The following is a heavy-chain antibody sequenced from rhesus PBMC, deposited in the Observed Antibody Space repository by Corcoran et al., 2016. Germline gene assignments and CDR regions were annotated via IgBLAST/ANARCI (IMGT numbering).Heavy chain of an antibody. CDR2: IYSSSGNT. CDR3: ARANTVTTFEYFEF. V-gene: IGHV4S12*01. CDR1: GGSISGGYYY. D-gene: IGHD4-23*01. J-gene: IGHJ1*01. Sequence: QVKLQESGPGLVKPLATLSLTCAVSGGSISGGYYYWSWIRQPPGKGLEGIGGIYSSSGNTYYNPYLKSLVTISKDTSKNQFSLKLSSVTAADTAVYYCARANTVTTFEYFEFWGQGALVTVSS.